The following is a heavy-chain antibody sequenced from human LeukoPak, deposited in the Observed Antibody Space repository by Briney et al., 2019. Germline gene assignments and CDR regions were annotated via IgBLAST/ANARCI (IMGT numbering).Heavy chain of an antibody. J-gene: IGHJ3*02. CDR3: ARDPSPVAGSGGEAFDI. D-gene: IGHD6-19*01. V-gene: IGHV1-2*02. Sequence: ASVKVSCKASGYTFTGYYMHWVRQAPGQGLEWMGWINPNSGGTNYAQKFQGRVTMTRDTSTSTVYMELSSLRSEDTAVYYCARDPSPVAGSGGEAFDIWGQGTMVTVSS. CDR2: INPNSGGT. CDR1: GYTFTGYY.